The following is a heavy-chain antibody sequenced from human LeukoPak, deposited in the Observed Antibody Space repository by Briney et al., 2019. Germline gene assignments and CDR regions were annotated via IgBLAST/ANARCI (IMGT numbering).Heavy chain of an antibody. CDR2: FDPEDGET. CDR1: GYTLTELS. J-gene: IGHJ4*02. D-gene: IGHD3-22*01. CDR3: ATGSSGYYYLDY. V-gene: IGHV1-24*01. Sequence: ASVKDSCKVSGYTLTELSMHWVRQAPGKGLEWMGGFDPEDGETIYAQKFQGRVTMTEDTSTDTAYMELSSLRSEDTAVYYCATGSSGYYYLDYWGQGTLVTVSS.